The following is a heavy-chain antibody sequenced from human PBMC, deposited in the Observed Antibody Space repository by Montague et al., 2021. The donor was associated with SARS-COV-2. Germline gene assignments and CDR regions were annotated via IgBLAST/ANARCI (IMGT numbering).Heavy chain of an antibody. Sequence: CAISGDSVSSNSATRNWVRQSPSRGPEWLGRTYYRSKRYNDYAVSVRGRVTINPDTSKNQFSLQLNSVTPEDTAIYYCTSGGEGNYNVMDVWGQGTTVTVSS. CDR3: TSGGEGNYNVMDV. CDR2: TYYRSKRYN. D-gene: IGHD3-10*01. V-gene: IGHV6-1*01. J-gene: IGHJ6*02. CDR1: GDSVSSNSAT.